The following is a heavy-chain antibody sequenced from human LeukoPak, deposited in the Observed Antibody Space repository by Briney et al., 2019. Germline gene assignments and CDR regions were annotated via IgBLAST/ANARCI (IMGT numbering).Heavy chain of an antibody. Sequence: PGGSLRLSCAASGFTFSSYGMHWVRQAPGKGLEWVAFIRYDGSNKYYADSVKGRFTISRDNSKNTLYLQMNSLRAEDTAVYYCAKDGYLEAAAGTYDFDYWGQGTLVTVS. CDR1: GFTFSSYG. CDR2: IRYDGSNK. J-gene: IGHJ4*02. V-gene: IGHV3-30*02. CDR3: AKDGYLEAAAGTYDFDY. D-gene: IGHD6-13*01.